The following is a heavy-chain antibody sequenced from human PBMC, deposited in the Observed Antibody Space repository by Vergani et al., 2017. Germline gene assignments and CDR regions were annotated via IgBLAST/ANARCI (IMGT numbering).Heavy chain of an antibody. CDR1: GFTFSSYG. D-gene: IGHD3-22*01. CDR3: ARDRVYYYDSSGQDY. CDR2: IWYDGSNK. Sequence: QVQLVESGGGVVQPGRSLRLSCAASGFTFSSYGMHWVRQAPGKGLEWVAVIWYDGSNKYYADSVKGRFTISRDNSKNTLYLQMNSLRAEDTAVYYCARDRVYYYDSSGQDYWGQGTLVTVSS. J-gene: IGHJ4*02. V-gene: IGHV3-33*01.